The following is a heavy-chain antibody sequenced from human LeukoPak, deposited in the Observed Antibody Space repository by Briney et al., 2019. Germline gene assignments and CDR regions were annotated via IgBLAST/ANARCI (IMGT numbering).Heavy chain of an antibody. CDR3: ARDRDSSGLYGGADL. J-gene: IGHJ5*02. CDR2: IRRDGSET. CDR1: GFTFSRHN. V-gene: IGHV3-7*01. Sequence: GGSLRLSCAASGFTFSRHNMMWVRQAPGKGLEWVANIRRDGSETHYVDSVMGRFTISRDNAKNSLYLQMNSLRVEDTAIYFCARDRDSSGLYGGADLWGQGVLVTVSA. D-gene: IGHD6-19*01.